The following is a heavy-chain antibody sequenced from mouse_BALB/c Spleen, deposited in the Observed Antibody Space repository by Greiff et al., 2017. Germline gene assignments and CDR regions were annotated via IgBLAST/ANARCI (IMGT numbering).Heavy chain of an antibody. J-gene: IGHJ4*01. V-gene: IGHV5-9-4*01. Sequence: EVMLVESGGGLVKPGGSLKLSCAASGFTFSSYAMSWVRQSPEKRLEWVAEISSGGSYTYYPDTVTGRFTISRDNAKNTLYLEMSSLRSEDTAMYYCARRRYEGYAMDYWGQGTSVTVSS. CDR3: ARRRYEGYAMDY. CDR1: GFTFSSYA. D-gene: IGHD2-14*01. CDR2: ISSGGSYT.